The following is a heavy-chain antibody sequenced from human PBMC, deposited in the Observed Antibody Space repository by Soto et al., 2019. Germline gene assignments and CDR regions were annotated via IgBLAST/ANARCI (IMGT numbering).Heavy chain of an antibody. CDR1: GFTFSSYA. CDR2: ISGSGGST. CDR3: ETVASGSSGWRTYYFVY. Sequence: GGSLRLSCAASGFTFSSYAMSWVRQAPWKGLEWVSAISGSGGSTYYADSVKGRFTISRDNSKNTLYLQMNSLRAEDTAAYYCETVASGSSGWRTYYFVYWGQRTLVTVST. D-gene: IGHD6-19*01. V-gene: IGHV3-23*01. J-gene: IGHJ4*02.